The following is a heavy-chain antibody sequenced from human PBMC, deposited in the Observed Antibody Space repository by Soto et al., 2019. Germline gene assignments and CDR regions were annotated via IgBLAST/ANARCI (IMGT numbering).Heavy chain of an antibody. V-gene: IGHV1-3*01. J-gene: IGHJ6*02. CDR1: GYTFTSYA. Sequence: ASVKVSCKASGYTFTSYAMHWVRQAPGQRLEWMGWINAGNGNTKYSQKFQGRVTITRATSASTAYMELSSLRSEDTAVYYCARRHGYCIKSSGYDYYGMDVWGQGTTVTVSS. D-gene: IGHD2-8*01. CDR2: INAGNGNT. CDR3: ARRHGYCIKSSGYDYYGMDV.